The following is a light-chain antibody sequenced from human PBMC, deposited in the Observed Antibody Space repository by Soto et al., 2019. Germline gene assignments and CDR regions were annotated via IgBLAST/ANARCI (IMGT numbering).Light chain of an antibody. CDR2: DAA. Sequence: DIHLTQSPSFLSASVGDRVTITCRPSQAVPNNMAWYQQKPGKAPKLLIYDAASLESGVPSRFSGSGSATEFTLTISILQPDDFATYYCQQYNNYWTFGQGTKVDIK. CDR1: QAVPNN. V-gene: IGKV1-5*01. J-gene: IGKJ1*01. CDR3: QQYNNYWT.